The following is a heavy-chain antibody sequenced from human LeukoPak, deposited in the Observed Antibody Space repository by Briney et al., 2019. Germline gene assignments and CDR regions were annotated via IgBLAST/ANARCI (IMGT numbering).Heavy chain of an antibody. CDR1: GFTFSSYA. V-gene: IGHV3-23*01. CDR2: IYANGGTT. CDR3: AKGSDYASASSFDY. D-gene: IGHD6-6*01. J-gene: IGHJ4*02. Sequence: PGGSLRLSCAASGFTFSSYAISWVRQAPGRGLEWVSNIYANGGTTHYADSVKGRLSVSRDNSKNTLYLQMKSLRAEDTAVYYCAKGSDYASASSFDYWGQGTLVTVSS.